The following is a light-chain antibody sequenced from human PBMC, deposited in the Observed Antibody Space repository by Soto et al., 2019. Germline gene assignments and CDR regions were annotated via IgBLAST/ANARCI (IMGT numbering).Light chain of an antibody. V-gene: IGLV2-14*01. CDR2: EVS. Sequence: QSVLTQPASVSVSPGQSITISCTGTSSDVGVYNYVSLYQQHPGKAPKLLLYEVSNRPSGVSNRFSGSKSGNTASLTISGLQTEDEANYYCSSSTSSSTYVFGTGTKVTVL. J-gene: IGLJ1*01. CDR3: SSSTSSSTYV. CDR1: SSDVGVYNY.